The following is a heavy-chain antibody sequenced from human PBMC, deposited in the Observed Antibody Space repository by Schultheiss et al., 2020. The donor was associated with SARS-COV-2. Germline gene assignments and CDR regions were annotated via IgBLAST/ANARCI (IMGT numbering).Heavy chain of an antibody. Sequence: GESLKISCAASGFTFSSYGMHWVRQAPGKGLEWVAVISYDGSNKYYADSVKGRFTISRDNSKNTLYVQMNSLKTEDTAVYYCARGTNWNYVGSWFDPWGQGTLVTVSS. D-gene: IGHD1-7*01. CDR2: ISYDGSNK. J-gene: IGHJ5*02. V-gene: IGHV3-30*03. CDR1: GFTFSSYG. CDR3: ARGTNWNYVGSWFDP.